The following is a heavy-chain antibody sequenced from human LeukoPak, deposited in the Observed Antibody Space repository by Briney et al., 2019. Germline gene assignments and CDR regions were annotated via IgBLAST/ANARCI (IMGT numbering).Heavy chain of an antibody. CDR2: IHYTGTT. D-gene: IGHD3-22*01. J-gene: IGHJ4*02. CDR1: GGSIRRSPYH. V-gene: IGHV4-39*01. Sequence: SETLSLTCIVSGGSIRRSPYHWGWIRQPPGKGLEWIGSIHYTGTTYYNPSLKSRLTISVDTSKNQFSVQLNSVTAADTAVYYCATLHYYDSSGYYYLDYWGQGTLVTVSS. CDR3: ATLHYYDSSGYYYLDY.